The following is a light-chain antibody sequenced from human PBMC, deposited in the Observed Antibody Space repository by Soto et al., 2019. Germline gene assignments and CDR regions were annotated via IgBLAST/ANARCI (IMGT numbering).Light chain of an antibody. CDR3: TSYVGSDIWV. CDR2: EVS. V-gene: IGLV2-8*01. CDR1: SSDVGAYKY. J-gene: IGLJ3*02. Sequence: QSALTQPPSASGSPGQSVTISCTGTSSDVGAYKYVSWYHQYPGKAPKLMIYEVSKRPSGVPDRFSGSKSGNTASLTVSGLQAEDEADYYFTSYVGSDIWVFGGGTKVTVL.